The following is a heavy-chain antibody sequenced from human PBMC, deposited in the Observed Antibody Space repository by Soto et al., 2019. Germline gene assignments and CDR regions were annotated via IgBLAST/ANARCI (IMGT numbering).Heavy chain of an antibody. CDR3: AKTTVIVGYYYGMDV. V-gene: IGHV3-23*01. CDR2: ISGSGGST. Sequence: EVQLLESGGGWVQPGGFLRLSCAASGFTFRNYVMSWVRQAPGKGLEWVSTISGSGGSTYYADSVKGRFTISRDNSQNTLYLQMNSLRAEDTAVYYCAKTTVIVGYYYGMDVWGQGTTVTVSS. CDR1: GFTFRNYV. D-gene: IGHD4-17*01. J-gene: IGHJ6*02.